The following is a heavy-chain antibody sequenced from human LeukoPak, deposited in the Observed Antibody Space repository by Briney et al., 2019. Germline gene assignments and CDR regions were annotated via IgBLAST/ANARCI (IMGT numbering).Heavy chain of an antibody. V-gene: IGHV3-66*01. Sequence: PGGSLRLSCAASEFSFGSNYMTWVRQAPGKGLEWVSLIYSGGSTYYADSVKGRFTISRDNSKNTLYLQMNSLRAEDTAVYYCARLTTVTTDYWGQGTLVTVSS. CDR3: ARLTTVTTDY. J-gene: IGHJ4*02. CDR1: EFSFGSNY. CDR2: IYSGGST. D-gene: IGHD4-17*01.